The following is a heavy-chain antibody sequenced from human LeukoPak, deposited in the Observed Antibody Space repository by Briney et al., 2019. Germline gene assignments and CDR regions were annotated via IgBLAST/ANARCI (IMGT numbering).Heavy chain of an antibody. D-gene: IGHD7-27*01. V-gene: IGHV3-21*01. CDR2: ISGSGRLI. Sequence: GSPRVSCAASGFTFSSSTMNWVRQAPGKALEWVSSISGSGRLIWYAGSVKGRFTISRDNAANSLFLQMNSLRVEDTAVYYCARDLQTGLAFDAWGQGTVVGVSS. J-gene: IGHJ3*01. CDR3: ARDLQTGLAFDA. CDR1: GFTFSSST.